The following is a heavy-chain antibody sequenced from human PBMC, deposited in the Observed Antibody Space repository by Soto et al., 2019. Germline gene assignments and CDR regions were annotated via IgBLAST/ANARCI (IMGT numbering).Heavy chain of an antibody. J-gene: IGHJ4*02. V-gene: IGHV3-15*07. CDR2: IKSKTDGGTT. CDR1: GFTFSNAW. D-gene: IGHD2-8*01. CDR3: TTDRRGGYCTNGVCFAFDY. Sequence: EVQLVESGGGLVKPGGSLRLSCAASGFTFSNAWMNWVRQAPGKGLEWVGRIKSKTDGGTTDYAAPVKGRFTISRDDSKNMLYLQMNSLKTEDTAVYYCTTDRRGGYCTNGVCFAFDYWGQGTLVTVSS.